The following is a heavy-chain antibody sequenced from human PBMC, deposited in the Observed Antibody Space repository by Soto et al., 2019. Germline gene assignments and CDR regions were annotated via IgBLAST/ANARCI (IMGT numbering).Heavy chain of an antibody. CDR1: GGSISSSSYY. D-gene: IGHD3-3*01. J-gene: IGHJ5*02. CDR2: IYYSGST. CDR3: ATGITIGSWFDP. V-gene: IGHV4-39*01. Sequence: QLQLQESGPGLVKPSETLSLTCTVSGGSISSSSYYWGWIRQPPGKGLEWIGSIYYSGSTYYNPSLKRRVTISVDTSKNQFSLKLSSLTDADTAVYYCATGITIGSWFDPWGQGTLVTVSS.